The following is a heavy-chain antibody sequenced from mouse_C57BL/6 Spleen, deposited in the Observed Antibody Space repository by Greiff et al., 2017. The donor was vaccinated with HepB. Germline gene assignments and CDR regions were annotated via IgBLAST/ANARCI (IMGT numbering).Heavy chain of an antibody. V-gene: IGHV5-12*01. D-gene: IGHD2-1*01. J-gene: IGHJ4*01. CDR1: GFTFSDYY. CDR2: ISNGGGST. CDR3: ARNGNQYYYSMDY. Sequence: EVKLVESGGGLVQPGGSLKLSCAASGFTFSDYYMYWVRQTPEKRLEWVAYISNGGGSTYYPDTVKGRFTISRDNAKNTLYLQMSRLKSEDTAMYYCARNGNQYYYSMDYLGQGTSVTVSS.